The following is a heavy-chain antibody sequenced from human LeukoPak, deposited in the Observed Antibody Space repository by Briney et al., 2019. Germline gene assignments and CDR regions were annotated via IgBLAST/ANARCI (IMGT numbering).Heavy chain of an antibody. V-gene: IGHV4-31*03. D-gene: IGHD1-26*01. CDR2: IYYSGST. J-gene: IGHJ4*02. CDR1: GGSVSSGSYY. Sequence: SETLSLTCTVSGGSVSSGSYYWTWIRQHPGTGLEWIGYIYYSGSTYYNPSLKNRVTISVDTSKNQFSLMLSSVTAADTAVYYCARGRGNAYSGSYSGFDYWGQGTLVTVSS. CDR3: ARGRGNAYSGSYSGFDY.